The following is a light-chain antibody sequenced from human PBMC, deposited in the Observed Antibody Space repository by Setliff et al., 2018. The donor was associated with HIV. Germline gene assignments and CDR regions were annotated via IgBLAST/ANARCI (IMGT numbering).Light chain of an antibody. CDR3: SLYATTTTSSWV. J-gene: IGLJ3*02. CDR1: DVFKY. Sequence: DVFKYVSWYQQHPGEAPKLLIYEVKNRPPGVSNRFSGSKSAYTASLTISGLQAEDEADYYCSLYATTTTSSWVFGGGTKVTVL. V-gene: IGLV2-14*03. CDR2: EVK.